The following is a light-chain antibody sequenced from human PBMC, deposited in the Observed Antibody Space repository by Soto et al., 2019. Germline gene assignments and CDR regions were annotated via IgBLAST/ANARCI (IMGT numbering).Light chain of an antibody. CDR1: SSDVGGYNF. V-gene: IGLV2-8*01. CDR3: SSYAGTSIPVV. Sequence: QSALTQPPSASGSLGQSVTISCTGSSSDVGGYNFVSWYQQHPGKAPKLMIYDVSERPSGVPDRFSGSKSGNTASLTVSGLQADDEADYYCSSYAGTSIPVVFGGGTQLTVL. CDR2: DVS. J-gene: IGLJ2*01.